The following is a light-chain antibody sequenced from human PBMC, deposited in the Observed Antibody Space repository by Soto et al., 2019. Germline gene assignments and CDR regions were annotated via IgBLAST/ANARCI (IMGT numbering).Light chain of an antibody. CDR2: GTS. CDR3: QQYGSSLFT. V-gene: IGKV3-20*01. J-gene: IGKJ3*01. CDR1: QSVSSKY. Sequence: EIVLTQSPGALSLAPGERATLSCRASQSVSSKYLAWYQQKPGQAPRVLIYGTSIRASGVPERFSGGGSGTDFTLTITRLEPEDFAVYYCQQYGSSLFTFGPGTKVDFK.